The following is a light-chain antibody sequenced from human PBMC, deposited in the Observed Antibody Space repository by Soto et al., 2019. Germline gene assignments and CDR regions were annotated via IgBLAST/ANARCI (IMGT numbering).Light chain of an antibody. Sequence: QSVLTQPASLSGSPGQSITISCTGTSSDVGRYNYVSRYQQHPGEAPKLLIYDVSNRPSGVSNRFSGSKSGSTASLTISGLQAEDEADYYCASHTSTSTLVDFGGGTKVTVL. J-gene: IGLJ2*01. CDR2: DVS. V-gene: IGLV2-14*03. CDR1: SSDVGRYNY. CDR3: ASHTSTSTLVD.